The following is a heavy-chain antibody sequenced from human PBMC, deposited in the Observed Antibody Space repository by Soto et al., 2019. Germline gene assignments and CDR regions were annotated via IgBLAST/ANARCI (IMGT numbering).Heavy chain of an antibody. CDR3: ASGPYSGYGGDYYFDY. Sequence: PSETLSLTCTVSGGSISSSSYYWGWRRHPPVKGLEWIGSIYYSGSTYYNPSLKIRVTISVDTSKNQFSLKLRSVTAADTAVYYCASGPYSGYGGDYYFDYWGQGTLVTVS. J-gene: IGHJ4*02. CDR2: IYYSGST. V-gene: IGHV4-39*01. D-gene: IGHD5-12*01. CDR1: GGSISSSSYY.